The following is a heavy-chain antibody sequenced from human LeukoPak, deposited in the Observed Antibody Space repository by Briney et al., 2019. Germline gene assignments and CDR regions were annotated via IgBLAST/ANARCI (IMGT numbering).Heavy chain of an antibody. CDR1: GGSISSSSYY. CDR3: ARGGSGFMPRGFDY. CDR2: IYYSGST. J-gene: IGHJ4*02. Sequence: SETLSLTCTVSGGSISSSSYYWGWIRQPPGKGLEWIGSIYYSGSTNYNPSLKSRVTISVDTSKNQFSLKLSSVTAADTAVYYCARGGSGFMPRGFDYWGQGTLVTVSS. D-gene: IGHD3-22*01. V-gene: IGHV4-39*07.